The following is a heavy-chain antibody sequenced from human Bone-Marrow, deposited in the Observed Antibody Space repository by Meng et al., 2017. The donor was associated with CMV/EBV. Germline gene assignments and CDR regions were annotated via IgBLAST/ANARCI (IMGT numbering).Heavy chain of an antibody. CDR1: GFTFGSYA. J-gene: IGHJ4*02. D-gene: IGHD1-26*01. V-gene: IGHV3-23*01. CDR2: ISAGGGGT. CDR3: VRARGTNYFDY. Sequence: SCAASGFTFGSYAMSWVRQAPGKGLDWVSSISAGGGGTNYADSVKGRSTMSRDNSKNTLYLQMDSLRAEDTAVYYCVRARGTNYFDYWGQGTLVTVSS.